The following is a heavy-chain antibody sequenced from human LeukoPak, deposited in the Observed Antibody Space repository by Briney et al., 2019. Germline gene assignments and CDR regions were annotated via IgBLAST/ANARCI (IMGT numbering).Heavy chain of an antibody. J-gene: IGHJ4*02. Sequence: GGSLRLSCAASGFTFSDYYMTWIRQAPGKGLEWVSYISSSGSTIYYADSVKGRFTISRDNARNSLYLQMNSLRAEDTAVYYCARAKYDSSTYYAQDWGQGTLVTVSS. V-gene: IGHV3-11*01. CDR3: ARAKYDSSTYYAQD. D-gene: IGHD3-22*01. CDR2: ISSSGSTI. CDR1: GFTFSDYY.